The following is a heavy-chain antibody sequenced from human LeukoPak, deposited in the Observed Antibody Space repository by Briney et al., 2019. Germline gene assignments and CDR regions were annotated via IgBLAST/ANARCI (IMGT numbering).Heavy chain of an antibody. CDR3: ARDMGHGTWYGAEYFQH. J-gene: IGHJ1*01. Sequence: GGSLRLSCAASGFGFSMFALHWVRQAPGKGLEWVAVISYDEHKRYSDSVKGRFTISRDNAKNSLDLQMNSLRAEDTAVYYCARDMGHGTWYGAEYFQHWGQGTLVTVSS. D-gene: IGHD6-13*01. CDR1: GFGFSMFA. V-gene: IGHV3-30-3*01. CDR2: ISYDEHKR.